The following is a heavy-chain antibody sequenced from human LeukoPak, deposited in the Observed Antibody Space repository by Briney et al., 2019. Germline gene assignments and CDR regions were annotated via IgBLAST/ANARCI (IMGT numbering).Heavy chain of an antibody. CDR2: ISNDGRST. V-gene: IGHV3-74*01. CDR1: TFTFSTYW. D-gene: IGHD4-11*01. CDR3: AREDLTTGTFYFDY. J-gene: IGHJ4*02. Sequence: GGSLRLSCAASTFTFSTYWMNGVRQVPGKGLVWLSRISNDGRSTSYADSVKGRFTISRDNAKNTLYLQMNSLRAEDTAVYYCAREDLTTGTFYFDYWGLGTMVAVSS.